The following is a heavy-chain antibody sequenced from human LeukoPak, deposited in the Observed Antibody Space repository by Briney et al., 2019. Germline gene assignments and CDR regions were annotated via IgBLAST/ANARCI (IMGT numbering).Heavy chain of an antibody. V-gene: IGHV3-7*05. D-gene: IGHD2-2*01. CDR1: RFTFSSSW. J-gene: IGHJ5*02. CDR2: IMQDGSDK. CDR3: AREAGPAYCSTTSCLNWFDP. Sequence: GGSLRLSCEASRFTFSSSWMSWVRQAPGKGLEWVANIMQDGSDKYYVDSVKGRFTISRDNAKNSLYLEMNSLRAEDTAVYYCAREAGPAYCSTTSCLNWFDPWGQGTLVTVSS.